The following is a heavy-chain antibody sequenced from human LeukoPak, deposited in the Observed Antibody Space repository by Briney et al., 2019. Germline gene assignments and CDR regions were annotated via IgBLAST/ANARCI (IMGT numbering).Heavy chain of an antibody. Sequence: PGGSLRLSCAASGFSFSSYSMNWVRQAPGKGLEWVSSISGSSGYMFYADSVKGRFTISRDNAKNSLYLQMNSLRAEDTAVYYCARDGYSSGWRGYYFDYWDQGTVVTVSS. CDR3: ARDGYSSGWRGYYFDY. V-gene: IGHV3-21*01. CDR1: GFSFSSYS. J-gene: IGHJ4*02. CDR2: ISGSSGYM. D-gene: IGHD6-19*01.